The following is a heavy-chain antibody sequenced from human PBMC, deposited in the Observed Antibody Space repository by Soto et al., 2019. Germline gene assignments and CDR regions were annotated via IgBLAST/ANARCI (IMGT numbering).Heavy chain of an antibody. CDR1: GFTFSDHY. Sequence: PGGSLRLSCAASGFTFSDHYMDWGRQAPGKGLEWVGRTRKKANSYTTEYAASVKGRFTISRDDSENSLYLQMNSLRTEDTAVYYCVRVGDGFNYDYWGLGTLVTVSS. CDR2: TRKKANSYTT. D-gene: IGHD5-12*01. CDR3: VRVGDGFNYDY. J-gene: IGHJ4*02. V-gene: IGHV3-72*01.